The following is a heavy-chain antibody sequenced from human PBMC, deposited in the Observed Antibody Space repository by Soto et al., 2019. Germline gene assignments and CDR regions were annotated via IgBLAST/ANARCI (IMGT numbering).Heavy chain of an antibody. J-gene: IGHJ5*02. CDR3: ARGGSSRHPVDP. D-gene: IGHD6-13*01. CDR2: ISGSGITI. V-gene: IGHV3-48*01. CDR1: EFIFSTYP. Sequence: EVQLVESGGGLVQPGGSLRLACAASEFIFSTYPMNWVRQAPGKGLEWVSYISGSGITIFYADSVRGRFTVSRDNVKNSLYQQMSRLRAEDTSVYYCARGGSSRHPVDPWGQGTLVTVSS.